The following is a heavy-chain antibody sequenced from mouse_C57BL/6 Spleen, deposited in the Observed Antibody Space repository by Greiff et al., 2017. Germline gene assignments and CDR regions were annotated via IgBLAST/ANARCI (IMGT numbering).Heavy chain of an antibody. CDR2: IHPNSGST. Sequence: QVPLQQPGAELVKPGASVKLSCKASGYTFTSYWMHWVKQRPGQGLEWIGMIHPNSGSTNYNEKFKSKATLTVDKSSSTAYMQLSSLTSEDSAVYYCASPYYSNYVAYWGQGTLVTVSA. V-gene: IGHV1-64*01. CDR1: GYTFTSYW. D-gene: IGHD2-5*01. CDR3: ASPYYSNYVAY. J-gene: IGHJ3*01.